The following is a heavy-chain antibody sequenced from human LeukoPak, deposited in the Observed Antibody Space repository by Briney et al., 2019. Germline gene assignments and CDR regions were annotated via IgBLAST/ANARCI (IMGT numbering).Heavy chain of an antibody. CDR3: ARGSLWFGAHAFDI. Sequence: SQTLSLTCTVSGGSISSGDYYWSWIRQPPGKGLEWIGYIYYSGSTYYNPSLKSRVTISVDTSKNQFSLKLSSVTAADTAVYYCARGSLWFGAHAFDIWGQGTMVTVSS. CDR2: IYYSGST. D-gene: IGHD3-10*01. V-gene: IGHV4-30-4*01. J-gene: IGHJ3*02. CDR1: GGSISSGDYY.